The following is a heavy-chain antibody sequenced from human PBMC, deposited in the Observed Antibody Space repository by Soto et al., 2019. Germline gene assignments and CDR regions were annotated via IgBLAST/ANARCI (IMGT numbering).Heavy chain of an antibody. J-gene: IGHJ4*02. V-gene: IGHV1-18*01. CDR3: ARVFRVREIINSYYFDY. D-gene: IGHD3-10*01. CDR2: ISPYNGHT. CDR1: GYTFTSYG. Sequence: QVPLVQSGPEVKKLGASVRVSCEASGYTFTSYGISWVRQAPGQGLEWMGWISPYNGHTNYAQNLQGRVTMTTDTSTSTAYVELRSLRSDDTAMYYCARVFRVREIINSYYFDYWGQGTLVTVSS.